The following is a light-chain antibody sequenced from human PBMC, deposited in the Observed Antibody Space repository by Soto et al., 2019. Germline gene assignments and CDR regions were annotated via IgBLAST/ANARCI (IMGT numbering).Light chain of an antibody. CDR1: QSVSST. CDR3: QQYHNWPPA. V-gene: IGKV3-15*01. Sequence: EIVLTQSPATLSVSPGEKATLSCRASQSVSSTLAWYQQKPGQAPRLLIYGASTRATDIPARFSGSRSGTEFTLTISSLQSEDFGVYYCQQYHNWPPAFGQGTKVDIK. J-gene: IGKJ1*01. CDR2: GAS.